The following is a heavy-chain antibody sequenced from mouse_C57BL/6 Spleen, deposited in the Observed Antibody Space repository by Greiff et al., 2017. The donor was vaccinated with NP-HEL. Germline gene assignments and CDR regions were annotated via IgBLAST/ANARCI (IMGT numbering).Heavy chain of an antibody. CDR2: IYPRDGST. Sequence: VQLQESGPELVKPGASVKLSCKASGYPFTSYDINWVKQRPGQGLEWIGWIYPRDGSTKYNEKFKGKATLTVDTSSSTAYMELHSLTSEDAAVYFCARLGRTTVDYYAMDYWGQGTSVTVSS. J-gene: IGHJ4*01. D-gene: IGHD1-1*01. V-gene: IGHV1-85*01. CDR1: GYPFTSYD. CDR3: ARLGRTTVDYYAMDY.